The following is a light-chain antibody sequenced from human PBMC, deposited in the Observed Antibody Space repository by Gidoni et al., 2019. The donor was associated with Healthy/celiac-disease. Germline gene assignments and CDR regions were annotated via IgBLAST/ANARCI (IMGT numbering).Light chain of an antibody. J-gene: IGLJ1*01. V-gene: IGLV2-11*01. Sequence: QSALTQPRSVSGSPGQSVTISCTGTSSDVGGYNYVSWYQQHPGKAPKLMIYDVSKRPSVVPDRVSGSKSGNTASLTISGLQAEDEADYYCCSYAGSYFYVFGTGTKVTVL. CDR2: DVS. CDR1: SSDVGGYNY. CDR3: CSYAGSYFYV.